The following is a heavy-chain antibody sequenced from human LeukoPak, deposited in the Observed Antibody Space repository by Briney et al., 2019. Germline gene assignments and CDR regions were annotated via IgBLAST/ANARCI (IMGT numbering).Heavy chain of an antibody. D-gene: IGHD1-14*01. V-gene: IGHV3-15*01. CDR1: GFTFINAW. CDR2: INSEIEGGTT. CDR3: STLRGRTSQYFQH. J-gene: IGHJ1*01. Sequence: GGSLRLSCAASGFTFINAWMSWVRQAPGEGLEWVGRINSEIEGGTTDYAAPMKGRFSISRDDSKDTLYLQMGRLKTEATDVYYCSTLRGRTSQYFQHWGQGTMVTVSS.